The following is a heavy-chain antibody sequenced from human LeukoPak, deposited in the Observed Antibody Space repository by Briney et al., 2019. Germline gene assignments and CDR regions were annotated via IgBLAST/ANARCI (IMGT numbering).Heavy chain of an antibody. Sequence: GSSVTVSCKASGGTFSSYAISWVRQAPGQGLEWMGGIIPIFGTANYAQKFQGRVTITADESTSTAYMELSSLRSEDTAVYYCARDRNPAGIGVADGMDVWGQGTTVTVSS. D-gene: IGHD6-19*01. J-gene: IGHJ6*02. CDR3: ARDRNPAGIGVADGMDV. CDR1: GGTFSSYA. V-gene: IGHV1-69*01. CDR2: IIPIFGTA.